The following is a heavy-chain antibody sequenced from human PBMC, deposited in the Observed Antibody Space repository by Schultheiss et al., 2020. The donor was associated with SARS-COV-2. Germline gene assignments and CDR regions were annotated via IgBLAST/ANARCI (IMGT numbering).Heavy chain of an antibody. Sequence: SETLSLTCTVSGGSISSYYWSWIRQPPGKGLEWIGEINHSGSTNYNPSLKSRVTISVDTSKNQFSLKLSSVTAADTAVYYCARREVAGTLDYWGQGTLVTVSS. V-gene: IGHV4-34*01. CDR1: GGSISSYY. CDR2: INHSGST. D-gene: IGHD6-19*01. CDR3: ARREVAGTLDY. J-gene: IGHJ4*02.